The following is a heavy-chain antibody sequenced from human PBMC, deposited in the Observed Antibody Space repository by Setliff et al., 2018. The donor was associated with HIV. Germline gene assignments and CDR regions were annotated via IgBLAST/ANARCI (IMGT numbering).Heavy chain of an antibody. CDR2: LNTDGSST. V-gene: IGHV3-74*03. CDR3: AKDRYYDSSGSPFDY. J-gene: IGHJ4*02. Sequence: GGSLRLSCAASGSTFSSYWMHWVRQAPGKGLVLVSRLNTDGSSTKYADSVKGRFTISRDNSKNTLYLQMNSLRAEDTAVYYCAKDRYYDSSGSPFDYWGQGTLVTVSS. CDR1: GSTFSSYW. D-gene: IGHD3-22*01.